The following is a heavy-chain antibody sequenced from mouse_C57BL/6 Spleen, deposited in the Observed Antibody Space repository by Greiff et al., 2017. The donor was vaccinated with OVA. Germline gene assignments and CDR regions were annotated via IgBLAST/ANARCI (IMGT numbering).Heavy chain of an antibody. Sequence: VQLQQSGAELARPGASVKLSCKASGYTFISYGISWVKQRTGQGLEWIGEIYPRSGNTYYNEKFKGKATLTADKSSSTAYMELRSLTSEDSAVYFCARKELGVGYFDVWGTGTTVTVSS. J-gene: IGHJ1*03. CDR2: IYPRSGNT. D-gene: IGHD4-1*01. CDR3: ARKELGVGYFDV. V-gene: IGHV1-81*01. CDR1: GYTFISYG.